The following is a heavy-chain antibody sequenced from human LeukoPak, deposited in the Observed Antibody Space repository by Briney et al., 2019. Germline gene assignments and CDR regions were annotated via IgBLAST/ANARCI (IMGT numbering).Heavy chain of an antibody. D-gene: IGHD1-26*01. J-gene: IGHJ3*02. CDR3: ARLSSGSYVDDAFDI. CDR2: IRYDGSNK. CDR1: GFTFSSYG. Sequence: AGSLRLSCAAAGFTFSSYGMHWDRQAPGKGLEWVAFIRYDGSNKYYADSVKGRFTISRDNSKNTLYLQMNSLRADDTAVYYCARLSSGSYVDDAFDIWGQGTMVTVSS. V-gene: IGHV3-30*02.